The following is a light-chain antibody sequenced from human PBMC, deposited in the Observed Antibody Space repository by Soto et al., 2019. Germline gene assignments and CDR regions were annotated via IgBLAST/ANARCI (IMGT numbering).Light chain of an antibody. Sequence: EIVLTQSPDTLSLSPGGRATLSCRASQSVTTRLAWYQQKPGQPPRLLISDASVRASGVPVRISGSGSGTDFTLTISSLEPEDFALYYCQQYGGSPLTFGLGTRLEVK. CDR2: DAS. CDR3: QQYGGSPLT. V-gene: IGKV3-20*01. J-gene: IGKJ5*01. CDR1: QSVTTR.